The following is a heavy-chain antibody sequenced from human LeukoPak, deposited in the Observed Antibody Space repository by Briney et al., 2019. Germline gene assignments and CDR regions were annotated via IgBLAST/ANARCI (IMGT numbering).Heavy chain of an antibody. CDR3: AREALGVVVVPAAMKAFDI. D-gene: IGHD2-2*01. J-gene: IGHJ3*02. V-gene: IGHV1-69*05. CDR2: IIPIFGTA. Sequence: SVKVSCKASGGTFSSYAISWVRQAPGQGLEWMGGIIPIFGTANYAQKFQGRVTITTDESTSTAYMELSSLRSEDTAVYYCAREALGVVVVPAAMKAFDIWGQGTMVTVSS. CDR1: GGTFSSYA.